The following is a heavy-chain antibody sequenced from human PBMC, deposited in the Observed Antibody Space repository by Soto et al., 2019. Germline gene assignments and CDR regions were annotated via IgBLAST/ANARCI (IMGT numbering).Heavy chain of an antibody. J-gene: IGHJ5*02. V-gene: IGHV1-69*01. CDR1: GGTFSSYA. CDR3: ARAAEDYYDSSGPRFDP. D-gene: IGHD3-22*01. CDR2: IMPIFGTA. Sequence: QVQLVQSGAEVKKPGSSVKVSCKASGGTFSSYAISWVRQAPGQGLEWMGGIMPIFGTANYAQKFQGRVTITANESTSTAYMELSSLRSEDTAVYYCARAAEDYYDSSGPRFDPWGQGTLVTVSS.